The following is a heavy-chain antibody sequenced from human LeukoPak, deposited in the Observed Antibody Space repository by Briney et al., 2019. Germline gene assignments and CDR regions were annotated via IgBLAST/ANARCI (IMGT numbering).Heavy chain of an antibody. V-gene: IGHV4-39*07. CDR3: AREDDTVTTFHAFDI. D-gene: IGHD4-17*01. J-gene: IGHJ3*02. CDR2: IYYSGST. Sequence: SETLSLTCAVYGGSLTKHQWSWIRQPPGKGLEWIGSIYYSGSTFYNPSLKSRVTISVDTSKNQFSLKLSSVTAADTAVYYCAREDDTVTTFHAFDIWGQGTMVTVSS. CDR1: GGSLTKHQ.